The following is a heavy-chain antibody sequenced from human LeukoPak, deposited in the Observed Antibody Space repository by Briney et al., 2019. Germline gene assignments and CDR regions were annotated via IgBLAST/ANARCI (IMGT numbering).Heavy chain of an antibody. CDR1: GFTFSGYA. Sequence: PGRSLRLSCAASGFTFSGYAMHWVRQAPGKGLEWVAVISYDGSNKYYADSVKGRFTISRDNSKNTLYLQMNSLRAEDTAVYYCASIYGSGSYHPGTDYWGQGTLVTVSS. J-gene: IGHJ4*02. CDR2: ISYDGSNK. CDR3: ASIYGSGSYHPGTDY. D-gene: IGHD3-10*01. V-gene: IGHV3-30*04.